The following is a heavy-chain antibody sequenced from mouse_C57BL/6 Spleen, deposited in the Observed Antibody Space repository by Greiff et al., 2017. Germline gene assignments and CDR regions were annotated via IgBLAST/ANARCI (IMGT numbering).Heavy chain of an antibody. V-gene: IGHV1-59*01. CDR1: GYTFTSYW. CDR2: IDPSDSYT. J-gene: IGHJ4*01. Sequence: VKLQQPGAELVRPGTSVKLSCKASGYTFTSYWMHWVKQRPGQGLEWIGVIDPSDSYTNYNQKFKGKATLTVDTSSSTAYMQLSSLTSEDSAVYYCSYSNYEYYAMDYWGQGTSVTVSS. CDR3: SYSNYEYYAMDY. D-gene: IGHD2-5*01.